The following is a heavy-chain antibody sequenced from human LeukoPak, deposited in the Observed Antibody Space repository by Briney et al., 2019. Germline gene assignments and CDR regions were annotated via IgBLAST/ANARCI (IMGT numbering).Heavy chain of an antibody. V-gene: IGHV3-23*01. CDR2: IGSGADL. CDR3: AKDWTPHNRVYDCLDA. D-gene: IGHD3-16*01. Sequence: GGSLRLSSVGSGFAFGVHAMSWVRQAPGKGPEWVATIGSGADLFYAESVKGRFTISRDDPRNTVWLRMNSLRAEDTALYYCAKDWTPHNRVYDCLDAWGQGTQVTVSS. J-gene: IGHJ5*02. CDR1: GFAFGVHA.